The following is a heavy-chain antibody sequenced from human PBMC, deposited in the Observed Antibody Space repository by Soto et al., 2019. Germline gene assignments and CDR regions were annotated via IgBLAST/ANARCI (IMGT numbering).Heavy chain of an antibody. J-gene: IGHJ4*01. CDR1: GYTFASYG. Sequence: ASVKVSCKASGYTFASYGSSWVRQAPGQGLEWMGWISAYNGNTNYAQKLQGRVTMTTDTSTSTAYMELRSLRTDDTDAYSCVRDRNIFRDMVHADLGGQGTPVTVSS. D-gene: IGHD3-3*02. CDR2: ISAYNGNT. V-gene: IGHV1-18*01. CDR3: VRDRNIFRDMVHADL.